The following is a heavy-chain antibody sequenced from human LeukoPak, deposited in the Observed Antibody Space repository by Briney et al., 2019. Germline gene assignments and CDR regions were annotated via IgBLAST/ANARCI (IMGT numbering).Heavy chain of an antibody. CDR1: GGSISSYY. CDR3: ARGRGAYYYDSSGYYYVRGYFDY. V-gene: IGHV4-34*01. Sequence: SETLSLTCTVSGGSISSYYWSWIRQPPGKGLEWIGEINHSGSTNYNPSLKSRVTISVDTSKNQFSLKLSSVTAADTAVYYCARGRGAYYYDSSGYYYVRGYFDYWGQGTLVTVSS. D-gene: IGHD3-22*01. CDR2: INHSGST. J-gene: IGHJ4*02.